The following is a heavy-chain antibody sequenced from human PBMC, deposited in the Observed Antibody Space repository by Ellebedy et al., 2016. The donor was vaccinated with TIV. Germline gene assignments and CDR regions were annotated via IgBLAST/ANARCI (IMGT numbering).Heavy chain of an antibody. V-gene: IGHV3-43*01. CDR1: GFTFDDYN. Sequence: GESLKISCAASGFTFDDYNMHWVRQAPGKGLEWVSLITWDGSSTYYADSVEGRFTISRDNSKNSLYLQMDSLRTEDTALYFCAKTYDTSGYYYVGLDCWGQGTLVTVSS. D-gene: IGHD3-22*01. CDR2: ITWDGSST. CDR3: AKTYDTSGYYYVGLDC. J-gene: IGHJ4*02.